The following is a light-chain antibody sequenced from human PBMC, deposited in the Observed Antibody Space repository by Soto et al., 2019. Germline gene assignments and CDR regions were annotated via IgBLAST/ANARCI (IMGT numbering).Light chain of an antibody. CDR2: AAS. V-gene: IGKV1-9*01. CDR3: QQYKSFPLT. Sequence: DVQLTQSPSFLSASIVDRVTISCRASQGISSYLAWYQHKPGKAPNLLISAASTLQSGVPSRFRGSGSGTAFTLTITSLEPDDFATYYCQQYKSFPLTFGGGTKVDIK. CDR1: QGISSY. J-gene: IGKJ4*01.